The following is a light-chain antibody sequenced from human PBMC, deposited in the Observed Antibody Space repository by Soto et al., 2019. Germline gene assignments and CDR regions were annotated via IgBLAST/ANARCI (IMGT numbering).Light chain of an antibody. CDR2: AAS. CDR1: QSTNNY. J-gene: IGKJ5*01. Sequence: DIQMTQSPSSLSASVGDRITITCRASQSTNNYLNWYQQKPGRAPNLLIYAASSLRSGVPSRFSGSGSETDFTLTISSLQPEDFATYYCQQTYSTPPITFGQGTRLDIK. CDR3: QQTYSTPPIT. V-gene: IGKV1-39*01.